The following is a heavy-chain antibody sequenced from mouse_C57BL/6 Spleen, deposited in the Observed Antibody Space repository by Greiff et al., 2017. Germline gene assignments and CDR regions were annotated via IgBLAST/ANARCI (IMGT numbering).Heavy chain of an antibody. V-gene: IGHV1-22*01. CDR1: GYTFTDYN. CDR3: ARGVLRYLYFDC. J-gene: IGHJ2*01. Sequence: EVQLQESGPELVKPGASVKMSCKASGYTFTDYNMHWVKQSHGKSLEWIGYINPNNGGTSYNQKFKGKATLTVNKSSSTAYMELRSLTSEDSAVYYCARGVLRYLYFDCWGQGTTLTVSS. CDR2: INPNNGGT. D-gene: IGHD1-1*01.